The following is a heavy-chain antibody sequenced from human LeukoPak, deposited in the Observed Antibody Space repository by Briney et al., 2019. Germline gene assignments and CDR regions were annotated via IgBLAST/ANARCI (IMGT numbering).Heavy chain of an antibody. CDR3: ARDFAVRGAPSDY. CDR2: ISSSSSYI. CDR1: GFTFSSYS. V-gene: IGHV3-21*01. J-gene: IGHJ4*02. Sequence: GGSLRLSCAASGFTFSSYSMNWVRQAPGKGLEWVSSISSSSSYIYYADSVKGRFTISRDNAKKSLYLQMNSLRAEDTAVYYCARDFAVRGAPSDYWGQGTLVTVSS. D-gene: IGHD3-10*01.